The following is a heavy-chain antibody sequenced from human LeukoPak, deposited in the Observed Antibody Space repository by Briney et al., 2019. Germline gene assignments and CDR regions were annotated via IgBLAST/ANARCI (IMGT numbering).Heavy chain of an antibody. D-gene: IGHD6-13*01. CDR3: AKSGGGAAGTFDY. Sequence: GGSLRLSCAASGFTLSSYAMSWVRQAPGKGLEWVSAISGSGGSTYYADSVKGRFTISRDNSKNTLYLQMNSLRAEDTAVYSCAKSGGGAAGTFDYWGQGTLVTVSS. J-gene: IGHJ4*02. CDR2: ISGSGGST. CDR1: GFTLSSYA. V-gene: IGHV3-23*01.